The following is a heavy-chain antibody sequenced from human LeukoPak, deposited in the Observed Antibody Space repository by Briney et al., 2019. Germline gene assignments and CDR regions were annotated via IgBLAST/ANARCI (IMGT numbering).Heavy chain of an antibody. D-gene: IGHD6-19*01. CDR2: INPSGGST. V-gene: IGHV1-46*01. CDR1: GYTFTSYY. Sequence: ASVKASYKASGYTFTSYYMHWVRQAPGQGLEWMGIINPSGGSTSYAQKFQGRVTMTRDTSTSTVYMELSSLRSEDTAVYYCAREDSSGWYYFDYWGQGTLVTVSS. J-gene: IGHJ4*02. CDR3: AREDSSGWYYFDY.